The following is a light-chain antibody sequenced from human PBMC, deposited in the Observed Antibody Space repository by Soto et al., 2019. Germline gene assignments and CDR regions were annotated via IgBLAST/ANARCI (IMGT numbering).Light chain of an antibody. Sequence: ETVMTQSPATLSVSPGERATVSCRSSQSVSSKLAWYQQKPGQAPRLLIYGASTRATGIPARFSGSGSGTEFTLSISSLQSEDSAVYYCQQYNSWPPITFGQGTRLEIK. V-gene: IGKV3D-15*01. CDR2: GAS. J-gene: IGKJ5*01. CDR3: QQYNSWPPIT. CDR1: QSVSSK.